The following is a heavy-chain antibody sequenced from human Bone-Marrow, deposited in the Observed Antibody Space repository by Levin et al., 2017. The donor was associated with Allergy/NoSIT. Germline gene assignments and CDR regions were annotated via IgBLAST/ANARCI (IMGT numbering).Heavy chain of an antibody. Sequence: GESLKISCAASGFTVSSNYMSWVRQAPGKGPEWVSVIYSGGSTYYADSVKGRFTISRDNSKNTLYLQMNSLRAEDTAVYYCARGWFGELLSHWGQGTLDTVSS. V-gene: IGHV3-53*01. CDR1: GFTVSSNY. J-gene: IGHJ4*02. D-gene: IGHD3-10*01. CDR3: ARGWFGELLSH. CDR2: IYSGGST.